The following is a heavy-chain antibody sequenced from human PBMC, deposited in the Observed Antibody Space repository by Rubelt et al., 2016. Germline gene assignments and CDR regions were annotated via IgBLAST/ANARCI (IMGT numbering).Heavy chain of an antibody. D-gene: IGHD3-3*01. V-gene: IGHV4-39*01. J-gene: IGHJ4*02. CDR3: ARGRFLEWLPPDY. Sequence: QLQLQESGPGLVKPSETLSLTCTVSGGSISSSSYYWGWIRQPPGKGLEWIGSIYYSGSTYYNPSLKSRSPISLDTAKNQLPLKLSAVTAADTAVYYCARGRFLEWLPPDYWGQGTLVTVAS. CDR1: GGSISSSSYY. CDR2: IYYSGST.